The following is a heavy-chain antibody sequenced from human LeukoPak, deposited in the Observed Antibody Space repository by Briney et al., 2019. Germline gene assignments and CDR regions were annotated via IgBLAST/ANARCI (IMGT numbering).Heavy chain of an antibody. CDR2: IYTSGST. Sequence: PSQTLSLTCTVSGGSISSGSYYWSWIRQPAGKGLEWIGRIYTSGSTNYNPSLKSRVTISVDTSKNQFSLKLSSVTAADTAVYYCARRGSSLYNWFDPWGQGTLVTVSS. CDR1: GGSISSGSYY. J-gene: IGHJ5*02. CDR3: ARRGSSLYNWFDP. V-gene: IGHV4-61*02. D-gene: IGHD1-26*01.